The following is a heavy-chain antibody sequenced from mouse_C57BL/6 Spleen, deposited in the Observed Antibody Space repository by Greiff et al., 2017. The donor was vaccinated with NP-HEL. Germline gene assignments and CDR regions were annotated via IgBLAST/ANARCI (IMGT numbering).Heavy chain of an antibody. J-gene: IGHJ1*03. CDR3: ARQGAYDYGGWYFDG. CDR2: LSNGGGST. V-gene: IGHV5-12*01. CDR1: GFTFSDYY. D-gene: IGHD2-4*01. Sequence: DVQLVESGGGLVQPGGSLKLSCAASGFTFSDYYMYWVRQTPEKRLEWVAYLSNGGGSTYYPDTVKGRFTISRDNAKNTLYLQMSRLKAEDTAMYYCARQGAYDYGGWYFDGWGTGTTVTVSS.